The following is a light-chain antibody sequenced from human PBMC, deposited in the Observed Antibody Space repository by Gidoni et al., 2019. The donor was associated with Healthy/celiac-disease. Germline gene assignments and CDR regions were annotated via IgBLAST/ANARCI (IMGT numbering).Light chain of an antibody. Sequence: DIPLTQSPSFLSASVGDRVTITCWASQGMSSYLAWYQQKPGKAPKLLIYAASTLQSGVPSRFSGSGSGTEFTLTISSLQSEDFATYYCQQLNSYPRTFGGGTKVEIK. J-gene: IGKJ4*01. CDR1: QGMSSY. V-gene: IGKV1-9*01. CDR3: QQLNSYPRT. CDR2: AAS.